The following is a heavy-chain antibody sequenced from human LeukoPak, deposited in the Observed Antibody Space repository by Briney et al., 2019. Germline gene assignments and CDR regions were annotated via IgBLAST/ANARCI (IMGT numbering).Heavy chain of an antibody. V-gene: IGHV1-18*01. CDR2: ISAYNGNA. D-gene: IGHD2-2*01. Sequence: ASVKVSCRASGYTFTSYDINWVRQVTGQGLEWMGWISAYNGNANYAQKLQGRVTMTTDTSTSTVYMELRSLRSDDTAVYYCVRDGEYQLLWSTNNWFDPWGQGTLVTVSS. CDR3: VRDGEYQLLWSTNNWFDP. J-gene: IGHJ5*02. CDR1: GYTFTSYD.